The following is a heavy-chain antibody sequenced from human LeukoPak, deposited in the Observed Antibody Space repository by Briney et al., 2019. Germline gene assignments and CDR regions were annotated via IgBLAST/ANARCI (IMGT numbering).Heavy chain of an antibody. CDR1: GGTFSSYA. CDR3: ARAHSSLRLYHFDY. CDR2: INPNSGGT. D-gene: IGHD6-13*01. J-gene: IGHJ4*02. Sequence: ASVKVSCKASGGTFSSYAISWVRQAPGQGLEWLGWINPNSGGTNYAQKFEGRIAMTTDTSINTGYMEMTRLTSDDTAVYYCARAHSSLRLYHFDYWGQGTLVTVSS. V-gene: IGHV1-2*02.